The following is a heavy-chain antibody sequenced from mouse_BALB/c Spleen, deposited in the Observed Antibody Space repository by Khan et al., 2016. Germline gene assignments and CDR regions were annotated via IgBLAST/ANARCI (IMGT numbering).Heavy chain of an antibody. CDR3: AGDGYY. J-gene: IGHJ2*01. D-gene: IGHD2-3*01. Sequence: IQLVQSGAELVKPGASVKLSCTASGFNIKDTYIHWVKQRPEQGLEWIGRIDPANGKTKYDPNFQGKATITADTSSNTAYLHLSSLTSEDPAVHYCAGDGYYWGQGTTLTVSS. CDR1: GFNIKDTY. CDR2: IDPANGKT. V-gene: IGHV14-3*02.